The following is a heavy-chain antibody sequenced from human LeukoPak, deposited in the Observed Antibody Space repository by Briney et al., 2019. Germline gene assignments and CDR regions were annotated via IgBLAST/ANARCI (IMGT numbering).Heavy chain of an antibody. J-gene: IGHJ5*02. Sequence: ASVRVSCRASGYTFNNYGISWVRQARGQGREWMGVISPSGGSTTYAQKFQGRVTLTSDISTRTDYLELSSLRSEDTAVYYCARDNSVRDEAWWFNPWGQGTLVTVSS. V-gene: IGHV1-46*02. CDR2: ISPSGGST. CDR3: ARDNSVRDEAWWFNP. D-gene: IGHD5-24*01. CDR1: GYTFNNYG.